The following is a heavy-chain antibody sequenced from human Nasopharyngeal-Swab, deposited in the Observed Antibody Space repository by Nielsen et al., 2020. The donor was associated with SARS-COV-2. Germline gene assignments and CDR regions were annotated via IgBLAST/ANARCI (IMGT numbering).Heavy chain of an antibody. J-gene: IGHJ5*02. Sequence: WIRQPLGKGLEWIGSTYHSGSTNNNPSLKSRVTITVDTSKNQVSLKLTSVTAADTAVYYCAREHIIGNWFDPWGQGTLVTVSS. CDR2: TYHSGST. CDR3: AREHIIGNWFDP. D-gene: IGHD3-3*01. V-gene: IGHV4-59*01.